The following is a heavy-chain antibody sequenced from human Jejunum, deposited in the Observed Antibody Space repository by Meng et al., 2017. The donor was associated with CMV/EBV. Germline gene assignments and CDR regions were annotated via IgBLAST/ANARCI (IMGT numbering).Heavy chain of an antibody. V-gene: IGHV4-4*02. CDR3: ARVKGGCSATSCTLDP. CDR2: IYYSRVT. Sequence: GDSIISNNWWTWVRQTPGKGLEWIGEIYYSRVTNYNPSLKSRVTIFLDKSKNQFSLNLNSVTAADTGVYYCARVKGGCSATSCTLDPWGQGTLVTVSS. CDR1: GDSIISNNW. J-gene: IGHJ5*02. D-gene: IGHD2-2*01.